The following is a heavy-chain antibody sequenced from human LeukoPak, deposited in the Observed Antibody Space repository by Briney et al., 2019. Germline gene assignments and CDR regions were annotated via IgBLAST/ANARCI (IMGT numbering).Heavy chain of an antibody. CDR2: IYYSGTT. Sequence: PSETLSLTCTVSGDSISSYYWSWIRQPPGKGLEWIGYIYYSGTTNYNPSLKSRVTIPVDTSKNQFSLKLSSVTAADTAVYYCARLRAAFDIWGQGTMVTVSS. CDR1: GDSISSYY. V-gene: IGHV4-59*08. CDR3: ARLRAAFDI. J-gene: IGHJ3*02.